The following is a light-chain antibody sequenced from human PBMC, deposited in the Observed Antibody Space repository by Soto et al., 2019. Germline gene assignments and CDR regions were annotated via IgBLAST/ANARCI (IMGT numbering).Light chain of an antibody. Sequence: EIVLTQSPGTLSLSPGERATLSCRASQSVSTSYLAWYQQKPRQAPRLLIYGASSRATGIQDRFSGSGSGKDFTLTISRREPEDFAVYYCQQDGSSPQTFGEGTRLEIK. V-gene: IGKV3-20*01. CDR3: QQDGSSPQT. J-gene: IGKJ5*01. CDR1: QSVSTSY. CDR2: GAS.